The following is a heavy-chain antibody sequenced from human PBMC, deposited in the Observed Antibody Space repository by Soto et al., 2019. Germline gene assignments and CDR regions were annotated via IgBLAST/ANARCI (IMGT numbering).Heavy chain of an antibody. J-gene: IGHJ5*02. CDR2: ISAYNGNT. CDR1: VYAFTSYG. D-gene: IGHD5-12*01. V-gene: IGHV1-18*01. CDR3: ARAVPGDTIVATRNWFDP. Sequence: XSLKVSCTASVYAFTSYGISWVRQTTGQGLGWMGWISAYNGNTNYAQKLQGRVTMTTDTSTSTAYMELRSLRSDDTAVYYCARAVPGDTIVATRNWFDPWRQGTQVTVSS.